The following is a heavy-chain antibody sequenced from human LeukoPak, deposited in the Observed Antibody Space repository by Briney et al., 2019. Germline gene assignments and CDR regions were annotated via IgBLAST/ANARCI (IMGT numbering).Heavy chain of an antibody. J-gene: IGHJ4*02. CDR1: GGSFSGYY. Sequence: KPSETLSLTCAVYGGSFSGYYWSWIRQPPGEGLEWIGEINHSGSTNYNPSLKSRVTISVDTSKNQFSLKLSSVTAADTAVYYCARGRAPNIAAAGLGYWGQGTLVTVSS. V-gene: IGHV4-34*01. CDR2: INHSGST. D-gene: IGHD6-13*01. CDR3: ARGRAPNIAAAGLGY.